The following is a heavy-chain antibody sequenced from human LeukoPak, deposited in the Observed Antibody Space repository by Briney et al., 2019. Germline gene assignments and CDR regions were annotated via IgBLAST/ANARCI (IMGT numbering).Heavy chain of an antibody. Sequence: ESLRLSCAASAITFSTYAMSWVRQAPGKGLEWVSAISGSGGSTYYADSVKGWFTISRDNSKNTLYLQMNSLRAEDTAVYYCAKDGNYYGSGSLIYRGQGTLVTVSS. J-gene: IGHJ4*02. CDR2: ISGSGGST. CDR3: AKDGNYYGSGSLIY. D-gene: IGHD3-10*01. V-gene: IGHV3-23*01. CDR1: AITFSTYA.